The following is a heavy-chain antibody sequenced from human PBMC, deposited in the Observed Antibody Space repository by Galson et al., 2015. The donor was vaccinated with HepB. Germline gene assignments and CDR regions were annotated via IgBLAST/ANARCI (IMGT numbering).Heavy chain of an antibody. CDR2: IWYDGSKT. V-gene: IGHV3-33*01. Sequence: SLRLSCAASGFTFSSSGMHWVRQAPGKGLEWVAVIWYDGSKTYYSDSVKGRFTISRDNSKNTLYLQMTSVRSEDTAVYYCARSGEITGTRRAMDVWGQGTTVTVSS. CDR1: GFTFSSSG. D-gene: IGHD1-20*01. CDR3: ARSGEITGTRRAMDV. J-gene: IGHJ6*02.